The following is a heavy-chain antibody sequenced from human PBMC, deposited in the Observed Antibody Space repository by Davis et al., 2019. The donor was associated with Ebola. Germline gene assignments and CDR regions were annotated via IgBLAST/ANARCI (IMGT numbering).Heavy chain of an antibody. CDR2: IRYDGSNK. J-gene: IGHJ4*02. V-gene: IGHV3-30*02. CDR3: ARSIAAAVLGWIDY. D-gene: IGHD6-13*01. Sequence: GGSLRLSCAASGFTFSSYGMHWVRQAPGKGLEWVAFIRYDGSNKYYADSVKGRFTISRDNSKNTLYLQMNSLRAEDTAVYYCARSIAAAVLGWIDYWGQGTLVTVSS. CDR1: GFTFSSYG.